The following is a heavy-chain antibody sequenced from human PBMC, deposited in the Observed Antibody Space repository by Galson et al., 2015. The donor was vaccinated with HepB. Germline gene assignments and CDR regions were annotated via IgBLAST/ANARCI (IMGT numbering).Heavy chain of an antibody. CDR3: ATSPTVGY. CDR2: VFSAGST. Sequence: SLRLSCAASGFTVSRNYMTWVRQAPGKGLEWVSVVFSAGSTYYADSVKGRFTTSRDSSKNTLYLQMNSLRAEDTAVYYCATSPTVGYWGQGTLVTVSS. J-gene: IGHJ4*02. V-gene: IGHV3-53*01. CDR1: GFTVSRNY. D-gene: IGHD4-23*01.